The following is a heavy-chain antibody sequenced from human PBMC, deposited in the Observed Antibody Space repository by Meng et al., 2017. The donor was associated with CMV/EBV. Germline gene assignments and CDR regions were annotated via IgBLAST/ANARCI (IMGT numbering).Heavy chain of an antibody. V-gene: IGHV1-18*01. CDR3: ARETPQYSSTWYGGSNWFDP. CDR2: ISAYNGNT. CDR1: GYTFTSYG. D-gene: IGHD6-13*01. Sequence: ASVKVSCKASGYTFTSYGISWVRQAPGQGLEWMGWISAYNGNTNYAQKFHGRVTMTRDTSISTAYMELSRLRSDDTAVYYCARETPQYSSTWYGGSNWFDPWGQGTLVTVSS. J-gene: IGHJ5*02.